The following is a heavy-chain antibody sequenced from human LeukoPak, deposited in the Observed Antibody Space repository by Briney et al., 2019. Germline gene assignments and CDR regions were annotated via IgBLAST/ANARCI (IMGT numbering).Heavy chain of an antibody. CDR2: INPNSGGT. D-gene: IGHD5-18*01. CDR3: ARGDTAMVTGFDY. CDR1: GYTFTGYY. J-gene: IGHJ4*02. Sequence: ASVKVSCKASGYTFTGYYMHWVRQAPGQGLEWMGWINPNSGGTNYAQKFQGRVTMTRDTSISTAYMELRSLRSDDTAVYYCARGDTAMVTGFDYWGQGTLVTVSS. V-gene: IGHV1-2*02.